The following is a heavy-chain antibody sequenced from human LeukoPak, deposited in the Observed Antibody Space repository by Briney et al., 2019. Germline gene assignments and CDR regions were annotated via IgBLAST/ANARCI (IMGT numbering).Heavy chain of an antibody. CDR3: AKDEKQWLVQVTNWFDP. Sequence: GGSLRLSCAASGFTFSSYGMHWVRQDPGKGLEWVAFIRYDGSNKYYADSVKGRFTISRDNSKNTLYLQMNSLRAVDTAVYYCAKDEKQWLVQVTNWFDPWGQGTLVTVSS. CDR2: IRYDGSNK. CDR1: GFTFSSYG. V-gene: IGHV3-30*02. D-gene: IGHD6-19*01. J-gene: IGHJ5*02.